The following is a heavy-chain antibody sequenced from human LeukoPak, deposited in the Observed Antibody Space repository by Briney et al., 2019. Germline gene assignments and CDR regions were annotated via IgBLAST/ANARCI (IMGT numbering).Heavy chain of an antibody. D-gene: IGHD2-21*01. CDR1: GVSMSAYQ. V-gene: IGHV4-4*09. CDR3: ASSNDAKIAPFDH. J-gene: IGHJ4*02. Sequence: SETLSLTCTVSGVSMSAYQWSWVRQSPEKGLEWIGCINTKGETSYNPSLKSRVTTSVDTSKSQFSLRLTSVTAADTAVYYCASSNDAKIAPFDHWGQGAPVTVSS. CDR2: INTKGET.